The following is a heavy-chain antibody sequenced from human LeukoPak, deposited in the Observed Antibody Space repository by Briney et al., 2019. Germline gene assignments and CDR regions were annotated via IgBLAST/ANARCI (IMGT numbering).Heavy chain of an antibody. CDR3: ARSSSLGES. D-gene: IGHD3-16*01. V-gene: IGHV4-38-2*02. J-gene: IGHJ4*02. Sequence: SETLSLTCTVSGYSISSGYYWGWIRQPPGKGLEWIGSIYHSGSTYYNPSLKSRVTISVDTSKNQFSLKLSSVTAADTAVYYCARSSSLGESWGQGTLVTVSS. CDR1: GYSISSGYY. CDR2: IYHSGST.